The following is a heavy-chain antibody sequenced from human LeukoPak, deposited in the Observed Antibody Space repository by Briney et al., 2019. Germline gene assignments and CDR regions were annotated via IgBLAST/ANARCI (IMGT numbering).Heavy chain of an antibody. V-gene: IGHV3-23*01. CDR1: GFTFSSCA. CDR2: IVGSGSST. D-gene: IGHD6-13*01. J-gene: IGHJ3*02. CDR3: AKDRVRFSSRVDAFDI. Sequence: GGSLRLSCAASGFTFSSCAMGWVRQAPGKGLEWVSAIVGSGSSTYYADSVKGRFTISRDNSKNTLYLQMNSLRAEDTAVYYCAKDRVRFSSRVDAFDIWGRGTMVTVSS.